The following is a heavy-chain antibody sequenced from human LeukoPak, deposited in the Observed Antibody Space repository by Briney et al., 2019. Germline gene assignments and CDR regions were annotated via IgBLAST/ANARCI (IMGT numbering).Heavy chain of an antibody. J-gene: IGHJ4*02. CDR3: ARGRGHCSGGSCLRFDY. Sequence: GRSLRHSCAASGFTFSNYAMHWVRQAPGKGLEWVAVLSYDGNNKYYADSVKGRFTISRDNSKSTLELQMNSLRAEDTAVYYCARGRGHCSGGSCLRFDYWGQGTLVTVSS. V-gene: IGHV3-30*01. CDR2: LSYDGNNK. D-gene: IGHD2-15*01. CDR1: GFTFSNYA.